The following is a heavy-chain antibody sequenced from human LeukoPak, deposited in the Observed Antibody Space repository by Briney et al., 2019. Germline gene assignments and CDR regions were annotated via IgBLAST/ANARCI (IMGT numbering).Heavy chain of an antibody. D-gene: IGHD3-10*01. CDR2: IKQDGSEK. CDR1: GFTFSSYW. Sequence: QAGGSLRLSCAASGFTFSSYWMSWVRQAPGKGLEWVANIKQDGSEKYYVDSVKGRFTISRDYAKNSLYLQMNSLRVEDTAVYYCAKVAKYYYGPETYYFFEQWGQGTPVTASS. CDR3: AKVAKYYYGPETYYFFEQ. V-gene: IGHV3-7*01. J-gene: IGHJ4*02.